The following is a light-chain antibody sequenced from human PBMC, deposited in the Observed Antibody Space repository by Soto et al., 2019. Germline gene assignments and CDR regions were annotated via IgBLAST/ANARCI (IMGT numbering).Light chain of an antibody. CDR1: QSISVW. CDR2: KAS. CDR3: QQYNSYSPT. J-gene: IGKJ1*01. V-gene: IGKV1-5*03. Sequence: QMAPSPSPLSSFVGDRGPIPFRASQSISVWLAWYQQKAGKAPNLLIYKASRLESGVPSRFSGSGSETEFTLTISGLQPGDSATYYCQQYNSYSPTFGQGTKVDI.